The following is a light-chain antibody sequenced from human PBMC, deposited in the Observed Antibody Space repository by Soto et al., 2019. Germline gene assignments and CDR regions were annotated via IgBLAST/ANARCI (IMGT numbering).Light chain of an antibody. CDR1: SSDVGGYNF. CDR2: DVT. J-gene: IGLJ1*01. CDR3: SSYTSISTYV. Sequence: QCALTQPAPVSGSPGQSLTISCPGTSSDVGGYNFVSWYQQHPDKAPKLMIYDVTNRPSGVSNRFSGSKSGNTASLTISGLQAEDEADYYCSSYTSISTYVFGTGTKVPVL. V-gene: IGLV2-14*01.